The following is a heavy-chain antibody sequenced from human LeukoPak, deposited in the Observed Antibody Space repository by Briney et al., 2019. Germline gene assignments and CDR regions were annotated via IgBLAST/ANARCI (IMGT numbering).Heavy chain of an antibody. V-gene: IGHV1-18*01. CDR1: GYTFVNYG. Sequence: GASVKVSCKASGYTFVNYGFSWVRQAPGQGLECLGWISGYNGNTNYAQKLQDRVTMTTDTSTSTAYMELRSLRSDDTAVYYCARDGRSSTSFMDVWGKGTTVTVSS. CDR2: ISGYNGNT. CDR3: ARDGRSSTSFMDV. J-gene: IGHJ6*04. D-gene: IGHD2-2*01.